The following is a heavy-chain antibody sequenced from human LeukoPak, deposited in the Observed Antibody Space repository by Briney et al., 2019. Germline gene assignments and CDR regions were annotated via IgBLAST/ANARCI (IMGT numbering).Heavy chain of an antibody. J-gene: IGHJ5*02. CDR2: ISSSGSTI. CDR3: ARAITMVRGVTPNWFDP. D-gene: IGHD3-10*01. V-gene: IGHV3-11*01. Sequence: PGGSLRLSCAASGFTFSDYYMSWIRQAPGKELEWVSYISSSGSTIYYADSVKGRFTISRDNAKNSLYLQMNSLRAEDTAVYYCARAITMVRGVTPNWFDPWGQGTLVTVSS. CDR1: GFTFSDYY.